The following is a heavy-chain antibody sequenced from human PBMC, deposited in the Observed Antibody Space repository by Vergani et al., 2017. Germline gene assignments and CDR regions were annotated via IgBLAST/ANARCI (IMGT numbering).Heavy chain of an antibody. CDR1: GGSISSGSYY. J-gene: IGHJ5*02. D-gene: IGHD2-15*01. V-gene: IGHV4-39*07. CDR2: INHSGST. Sequence: QVQLQESGPGLVKPSQTLSLTCTVSGGSISSGSYYWSWIRQPPGKGLEWIGEINHSGSTNYNPSLKSRVTISVETSKNKFSLKLSSVTAADTAVYYCAAHPICRRRTPNSCSGGSCYSSCAAWFDPWGQGTLVTVSS. CDR3: AAHPICRRRTPNSCSGGSCYSSCAAWFDP.